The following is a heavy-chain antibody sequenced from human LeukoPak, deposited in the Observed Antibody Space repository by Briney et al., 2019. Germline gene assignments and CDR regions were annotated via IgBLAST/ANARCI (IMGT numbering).Heavy chain of an antibody. D-gene: IGHD6-13*01. CDR1: GFTFSDCD. CDR2: ISYRSSHM. V-gene: IGHV3-21*01. CDR3: GRAFPPLRTAAAGDY. Sequence: GGSLRLSCTASGFTFSDCDMNWFRQAPGKGLEWVSSISYRSSHMYYADSVKGRFTISRDNAENSLYLQMNSLRAEDTAAYYCGRAFPPLRTAAAGDYWGQGTLVTVSS. J-gene: IGHJ4*02.